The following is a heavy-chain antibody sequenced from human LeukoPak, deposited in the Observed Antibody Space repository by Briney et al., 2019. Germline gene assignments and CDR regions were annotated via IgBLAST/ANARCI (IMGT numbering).Heavy chain of an antibody. CDR1: GFTFSSYA. J-gene: IGHJ3*02. Sequence: HPGGSLRLSCAASGFTFSSYAMSWVRQAPGKGLEWVSAISGSGGSTYYADSVKGRFTISRDNSKNTLYLQMNSLRAEDTAVYYCAKVIKRVAAVIDAFDTWGQGTMVTVSS. D-gene: IGHD2-2*02. CDR3: AKVIKRVAAVIDAFDT. V-gene: IGHV3-23*01. CDR2: ISGSGGST.